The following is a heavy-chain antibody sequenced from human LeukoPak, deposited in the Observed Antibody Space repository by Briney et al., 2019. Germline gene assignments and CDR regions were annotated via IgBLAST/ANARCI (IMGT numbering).Heavy chain of an antibody. D-gene: IGHD3-3*01. Sequence: ASVKVSCEASGYTFTGYDINWVRQATGQGLEWMGRMNPNSGNTDFAQNFQGRVTMTRDTSISTAYMELSSLRSEDTAVYYCARVPGDDFWSGFRSDGFDIWGQGTMVTVSS. CDR2: MNPNSGNT. V-gene: IGHV1-8*01. J-gene: IGHJ3*02. CDR1: GYTFTGYD. CDR3: ARVPGDDFWSGFRSDGFDI.